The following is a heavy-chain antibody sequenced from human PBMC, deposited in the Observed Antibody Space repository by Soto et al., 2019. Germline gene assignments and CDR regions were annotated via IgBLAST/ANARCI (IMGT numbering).Heavy chain of an antibody. D-gene: IGHD3-10*01. CDR1: GGTFSSYA. CDR2: IIPIFGTA. V-gene: IGHV1-69*13. J-gene: IGHJ4*02. CDR3: ALRGVISYYFDY. Sequence: SVKVSCKASGGTFSSYAISWVRQAPGQGLGWMGGIIPIFGTANYAQKFQGRVTITADESTSTAYMELSSLRSEDTAVYYCALRGVISYYFDYWGQGTLVTVSS.